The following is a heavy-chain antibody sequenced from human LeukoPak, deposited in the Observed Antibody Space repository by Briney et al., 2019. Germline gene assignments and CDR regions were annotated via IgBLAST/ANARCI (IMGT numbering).Heavy chain of an antibody. CDR2: ISSSSCYI. J-gene: IGHJ6*02. Sequence: GSLRLSCAASGFTFSSYSMNWVRQAPGKGLEWVSSISSSSCYIYYADSVKGRFTISRDNAKNSLYLQMNSLRAEDTAVYYCARDQYYGSGYYYGMDVWGQGTTVTVSS. D-gene: IGHD3-10*01. CDR1: GFTFSSYS. V-gene: IGHV3-21*01. CDR3: ARDQYYGSGYYYGMDV.